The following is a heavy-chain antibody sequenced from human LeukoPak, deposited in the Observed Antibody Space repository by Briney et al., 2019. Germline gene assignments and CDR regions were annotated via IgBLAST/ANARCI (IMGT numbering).Heavy chain of an antibody. CDR3: ARVEGYGGNFDY. Sequence: SETLSLTCTVSGGSISSHYWSWIRQPPGKGLEWIGYIYYSGSTNCNPSLKSRVTISVDTSKNQFSLKLSSVTAADTAVYYCARVEGYGGNFDYWGQGTLVTVSS. V-gene: IGHV4-59*11. CDR2: IYYSGST. D-gene: IGHD4-23*01. CDR1: GGSISSHY. J-gene: IGHJ4*02.